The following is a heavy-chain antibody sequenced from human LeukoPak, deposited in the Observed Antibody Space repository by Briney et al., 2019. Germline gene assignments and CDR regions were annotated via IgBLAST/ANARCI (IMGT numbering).Heavy chain of an antibody. J-gene: IGHJ4*02. V-gene: IGHV3-23*01. CDR2: ISGSGGST. CDR3: AKDGYSSGWTN. Sequence: GGSLRLTCAASGFTFSSYAMSWVRQAPGKGLEWVSAISGSGGSTYYADSVKGRFTISRDNSKNTLYLQMNSLRAEDTAVYYCAKDGYSSGWTNWGQGTLVTVSS. CDR1: GFTFSSYA. D-gene: IGHD6-19*01.